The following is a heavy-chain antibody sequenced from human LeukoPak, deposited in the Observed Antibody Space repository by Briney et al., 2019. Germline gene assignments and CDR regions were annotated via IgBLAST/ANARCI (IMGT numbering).Heavy chain of an antibody. CDR2: INHSGST. J-gene: IGHJ1*01. D-gene: IGHD6-6*01. Sequence: SETLSLTCAVYGGSFSGYSWSWFRHPPGKGREWFGEINHSGSTNYNPSLKSRVTISVDTSKNQFSLKLSSVTAADTAVYYCARRPSSIAARPAGGYFQHWGQGTLVTVSS. CDR3: ARRPSSIAARPAGGYFQH. CDR1: GGSFSGYS. V-gene: IGHV4-34*01.